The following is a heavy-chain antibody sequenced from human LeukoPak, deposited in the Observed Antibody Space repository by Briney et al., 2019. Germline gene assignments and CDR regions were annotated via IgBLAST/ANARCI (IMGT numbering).Heavy chain of an antibody. CDR3: AHSGSYIDY. D-gene: IGHD1-26*01. V-gene: IGHV3-7*01. CDR1: GFTSSNYW. J-gene: IGHJ4*02. CDR2: IKQDGSEK. Sequence: GGSLRLSCAASGFTSSNYWMSWVRQAPGKGLEWVANIKQDGSEKNYVDSVKGRFTISRDNAKNSLYLQMNSLRAEDTAVYYCAHSGSYIDYWGQGTLVTVSS.